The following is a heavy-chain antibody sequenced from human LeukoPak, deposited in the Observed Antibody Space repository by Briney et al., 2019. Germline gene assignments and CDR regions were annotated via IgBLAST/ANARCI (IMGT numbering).Heavy chain of an antibody. J-gene: IGHJ4*02. CDR2: VNPSGGST. V-gene: IGHV1-46*01. CDR3: ALRSSGYYYSDY. D-gene: IGHD3-22*01. Sequence: ASVKVSCKASGYTFTSYYMHWVRQAPGQGLEWMGIVNPSGGSTGYAQKFQGRVTMTRDTSTSTLYMELSSLRSEDTAVYYCALRSSGYYYSDYWGQGTLVTVSS. CDR1: GYTFTSYY.